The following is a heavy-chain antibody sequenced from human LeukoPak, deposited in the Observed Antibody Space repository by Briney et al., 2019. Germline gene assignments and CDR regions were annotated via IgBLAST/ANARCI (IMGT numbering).Heavy chain of an antibody. Sequence: PGGSLRLSCVASGFTFSSYGMHWVRQAPGKGLEWVSYISSSGSTMYYADSVKGRFTISRDNAKNSLYLQMNSLRAEDTAVYYCAELGITMIGGVWGKGTTVTISS. CDR1: GFTFSSYG. V-gene: IGHV3-48*04. D-gene: IGHD3-10*02. CDR3: AELGITMIGGV. CDR2: ISSSGSTM. J-gene: IGHJ6*04.